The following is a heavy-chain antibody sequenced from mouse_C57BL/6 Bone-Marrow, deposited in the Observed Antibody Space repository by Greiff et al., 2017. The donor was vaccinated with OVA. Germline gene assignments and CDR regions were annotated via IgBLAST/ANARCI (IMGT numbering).Heavy chain of an antibody. CDR1: GYTFTSYW. Sequence: QVQLQQPGAELVMPGASVKLSCKASGYTFTSYWMHWVKQRPGQGLEWIGEIDPSDSYTNYNQKFKGKATLTVDKSSSTAYMQLSSLTSEDSAVYYCAREEITTVYAMDYWGQGTSVTVSS. CDR3: AREEITTVYAMDY. CDR2: IDPSDSYT. V-gene: IGHV1-69*01. J-gene: IGHJ4*01. D-gene: IGHD1-1*01.